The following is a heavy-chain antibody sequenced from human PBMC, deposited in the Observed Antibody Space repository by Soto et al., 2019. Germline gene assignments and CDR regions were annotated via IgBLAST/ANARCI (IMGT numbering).Heavy chain of an antibody. CDR1: GFTFSSYA. D-gene: IGHD2-2*01. V-gene: IGHV3-23*01. Sequence: EVQLLESGGGLVQPGGSLRLSCAASGFTFSSYAMNWVRQAPGKGLEWVSAISGRGGSTYYADSVKGRFTISRDNSKNARYLQRDSVRVEDKAVYYCANGCSPRSTRCDVVWGQGTTVTVSS. CDR3: ANGCSPRSTRCDVV. J-gene: IGHJ6*02. CDR2: ISGRGGST.